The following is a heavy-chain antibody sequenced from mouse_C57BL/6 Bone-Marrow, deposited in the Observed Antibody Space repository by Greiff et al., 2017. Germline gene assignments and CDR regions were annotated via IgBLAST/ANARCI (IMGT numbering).Heavy chain of an antibody. D-gene: IGHD1-1*01. J-gene: IGHJ3*01. CDR3: ARPPHYYGRAWFAY. Sequence: VKLVESGPELVKPGASVKISCKASGYSFTSYYIHWVKQRPGQGLEWIGWIYPGSGNTKYNEKFKGKATLTADTSSSTAYMQLSSLTSEDSAVYYCARPPHYYGRAWFAYWGQGTLVTVSA. CDR2: IYPGSGNT. V-gene: IGHV1-66*01. CDR1: GYSFTSYY.